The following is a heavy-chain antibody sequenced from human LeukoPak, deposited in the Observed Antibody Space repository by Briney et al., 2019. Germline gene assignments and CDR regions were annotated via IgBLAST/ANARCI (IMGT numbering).Heavy chain of an antibody. CDR3: ARVRGEYYYDSSGPSFDY. D-gene: IGHD3-22*01. J-gene: IGHJ4*02. CDR2: IIPIFGTA. CDR1: GYTFTSYG. V-gene: IGHV1-69*13. Sequence: SVKVSCKASGYTFTSYGISWVRQAPGQGLEWMGGIIPIFGTANYAQKFQGRVTITADESTSTAYMELSSLRSEDTAVYYCARVRGEYYYDSSGPSFDYWGQGTLVTVSS.